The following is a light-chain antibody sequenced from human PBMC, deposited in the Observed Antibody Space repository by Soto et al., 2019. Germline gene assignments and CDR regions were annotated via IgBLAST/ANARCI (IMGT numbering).Light chain of an antibody. CDR1: QTISSW. Sequence: DIQMTQSPSTLSGSVGDRVTITCRASQTISSWLAWYQQKPGKAPKLLIYKASTLQSEVPSRFSGSGSGTDFTLTISSLQPEDFATYYCQQLNSYPPTFGPGTKVDIK. CDR3: QQLNSYPPT. V-gene: IGKV1-5*03. J-gene: IGKJ3*01. CDR2: KAS.